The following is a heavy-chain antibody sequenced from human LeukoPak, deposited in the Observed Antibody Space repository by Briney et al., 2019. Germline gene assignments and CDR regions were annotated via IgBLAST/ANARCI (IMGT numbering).Heavy chain of an antibody. CDR3: AKGPTYSSSSLFDY. Sequence: GGSLRLSCAASGFTLHDYAMHWVRQAPGKGLEWVSGISWNGGTIDYADSVKGRFTISRDNAKNSLYLQMNSLRPEDMALYYCAKGPTYSSSSLFDYWGQGILVAVSS. CDR1: GFTLHDYA. CDR2: ISWNGGTI. D-gene: IGHD6-6*01. J-gene: IGHJ4*02. V-gene: IGHV3-9*03.